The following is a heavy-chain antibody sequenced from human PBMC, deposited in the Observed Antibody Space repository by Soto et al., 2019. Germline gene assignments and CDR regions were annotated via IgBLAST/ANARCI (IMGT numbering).Heavy chain of an antibody. J-gene: IGHJ4*02. CDR1: RFTFSDYS. V-gene: IGHV3-48*04. Sequence: EVQLVESGGDLVQPGGSLRLSCAASRFTFSDYSMNWVRQAPGKGLEWVSYISSSGSTIYYADSVKGRFTISRDNAKNSLYLQMNSLRAEDTAVYYCARGGRSGYSYGWDYFDYWGQGTLVTVSS. CDR3: ARGGRSGYSYGWDYFDY. CDR2: ISSSGSTI. D-gene: IGHD5-18*01.